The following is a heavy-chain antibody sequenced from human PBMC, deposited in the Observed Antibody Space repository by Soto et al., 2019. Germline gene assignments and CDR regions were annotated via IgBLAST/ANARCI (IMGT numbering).Heavy chain of an antibody. CDR2: ISYSGST. D-gene: IGHD2-2*01. CDR1: GGSISSNS. CDR3: VRAAVVVPAAAPGYFDC. V-gene: IGHV4-59*13. J-gene: IGHJ4*02. Sequence: SETLSLTCSVSGGSISSNSWSWIRQPPGKGLEWIGYISYSGSTNYNLSLMSRLTISIDTSKNQFSLKLSSVTAADTAVYYCVRAAVVVPAAAPGYFDCWGQGTLVTVYS.